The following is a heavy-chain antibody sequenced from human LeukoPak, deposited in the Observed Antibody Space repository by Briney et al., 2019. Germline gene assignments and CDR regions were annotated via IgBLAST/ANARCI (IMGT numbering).Heavy chain of an antibody. D-gene: IGHD2-15*01. V-gene: IGHV4-61*10. CDR2: IYHSGST. CDR1: GGSISSGSYY. J-gene: IGHJ3*02. CDR3: ASIVVVVAATGAFDI. Sequence: SETLSLTCTVSGGSISSGSYYRSWIRQPAGKGLEWIGEIYHSGSTNYNPSLKSRVTISVDKSKNRFSLKLSSVTAADTAVYYCASIVVVVAATGAFDIWGQGTMVTVSS.